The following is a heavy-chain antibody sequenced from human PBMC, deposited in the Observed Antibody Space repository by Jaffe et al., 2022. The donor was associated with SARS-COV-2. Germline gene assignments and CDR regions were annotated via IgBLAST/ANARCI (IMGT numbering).Heavy chain of an antibody. CDR3: AREGGRYSSSWYEGMDV. Sequence: QVQLQESGPGLVKPSETLSLTCTVSGGSISSYYWSWIRQPPGKGLEWIGYIYYSGSTNYNPSLKSRVTISVDTSKNQFSLKLSSVTAADTAVYYCAREGGRYSSSWYEGMDVWGQGTTVTVSS. J-gene: IGHJ6*02. CDR2: IYYSGST. V-gene: IGHV4-59*01. CDR1: GGSISSYY. D-gene: IGHD6-13*01.